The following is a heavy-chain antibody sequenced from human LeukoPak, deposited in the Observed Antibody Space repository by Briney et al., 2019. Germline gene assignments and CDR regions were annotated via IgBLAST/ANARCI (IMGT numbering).Heavy chain of an antibody. D-gene: IGHD3-22*01. CDR2: IIPIFGTA. CDR1: RGTFSSYA. Sequence: SVTVSCKASRGTFSSYAISWVRQAPGQGLEWMGGIIPIFGTANYAQKFQGRVTMTRNTSISTAYMELSSLRSEDTAVYYCARGPLPQDSSGPGGWNYWGQGTLVTVSS. V-gene: IGHV1-69*05. J-gene: IGHJ4*02. CDR3: ARGPLPQDSSGPGGWNY.